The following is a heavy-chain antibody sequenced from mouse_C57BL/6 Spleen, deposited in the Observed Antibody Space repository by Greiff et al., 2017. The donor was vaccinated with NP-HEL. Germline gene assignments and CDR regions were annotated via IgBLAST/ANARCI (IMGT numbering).Heavy chain of an antibody. CDR3: ARDGNYWFAY. CDR2: ISSCSSTI. D-gene: IGHD2-1*01. V-gene: IGHV5-17*01. CDR1: GFTFSDYG. J-gene: IGHJ3*01. Sequence: EVMLVESGGGLVKPGGSLKLSCAASGFTFSDYGMHWVRQAPEKGLEWVAYISSCSSTIYYADTVKGRFTISRDNAKNTLFLQMTSRRSEDTAMYYCARDGNYWFAYWGQGTLVTVSA.